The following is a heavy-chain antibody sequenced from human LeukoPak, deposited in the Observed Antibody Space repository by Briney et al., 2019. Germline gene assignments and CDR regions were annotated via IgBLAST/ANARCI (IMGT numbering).Heavy chain of an antibody. CDR2: IYYSGST. CDR1: GGSISSSSYY. Sequence: SETLSLTCTVSGGSISSSSYYWGWIRQPPGKGLEWIGRIYYSGSTYYNPSLKSRVTISVDTSKNQFSLKLSSVTAADTAVYYCARHVPSYYYDSSGYYPDYWGQGTLVTVSS. D-gene: IGHD3-22*01. V-gene: IGHV4-39*01. J-gene: IGHJ4*02. CDR3: ARHVPSYYYDSSGYYPDY.